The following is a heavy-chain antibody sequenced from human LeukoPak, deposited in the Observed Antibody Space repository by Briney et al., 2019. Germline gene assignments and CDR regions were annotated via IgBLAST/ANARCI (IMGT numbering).Heavy chain of an antibody. V-gene: IGHV3-11*01. D-gene: IGHD2-2*01. CDR3: ARGGRYCSSTSCYRRDWFDP. J-gene: IGHJ5*02. CDR2: ISSNGSTI. Sequence: GGSLRLSCAASGFTFSDYYMSWIRQAPGKGLEWVSYISSNGSTIYYADSVKGRFTISRDNAKNSLYLQMNSLRAEDTAVYYCARGGRYCSSTSCYRRDWFDPWGQGTLVTVSS. CDR1: GFTFSDYY.